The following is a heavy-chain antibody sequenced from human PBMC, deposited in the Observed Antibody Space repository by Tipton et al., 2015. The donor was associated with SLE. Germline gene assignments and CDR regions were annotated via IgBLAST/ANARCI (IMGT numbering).Heavy chain of an antibody. Sequence: GSLRLSCAASGFTFSSYDMNWVRQAPGKGLEWVSYISSSASAAHYADSVTGRFTISRDNANNSLFLQMSSLRAEDTAVYYCARDSAGGDFWGQGTLVTVS. CDR1: GFTFSSYD. J-gene: IGHJ4*02. D-gene: IGHD1-26*01. V-gene: IGHV3-48*03. CDR3: ARDSAGGDF. CDR2: ISSSASAA.